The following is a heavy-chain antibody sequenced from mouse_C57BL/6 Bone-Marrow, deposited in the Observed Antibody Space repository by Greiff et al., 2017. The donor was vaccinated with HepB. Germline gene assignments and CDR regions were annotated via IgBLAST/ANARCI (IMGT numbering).Heavy chain of an antibody. Sequence: QVQLQQPGAELVRPGSSVKLSCKASGYTFTSYWMDWVKQRPGQGLEWIGNIYPSDSETHYNQKFKDKATLTVDKSSSTAYMQLSSLTSEDSAVYYCARHHYGSSSYWYFDVWGTGTTVTVSS. CDR1: GYTFTSYW. V-gene: IGHV1-61*01. D-gene: IGHD1-1*01. CDR2: IYPSDSET. J-gene: IGHJ1*03. CDR3: ARHHYGSSSYWYFDV.